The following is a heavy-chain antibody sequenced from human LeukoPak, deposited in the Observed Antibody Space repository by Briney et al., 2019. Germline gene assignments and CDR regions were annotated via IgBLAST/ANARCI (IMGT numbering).Heavy chain of an antibody. CDR2: IYPGDSET. Sequence: GESLKISCKGSGYSFTTYWIGWVRQMPGKGPEYMGIIYPGDSETRYGPSFQGQVTISADKSISTAYLQWSSLRASDTAIYYWARRGYDILSGPTDAFDIWGQGTMVTVSS. CDR1: GYSFTTYW. CDR3: ARRGYDILSGPTDAFDI. J-gene: IGHJ3*02. V-gene: IGHV5-51*01. D-gene: IGHD3-9*01.